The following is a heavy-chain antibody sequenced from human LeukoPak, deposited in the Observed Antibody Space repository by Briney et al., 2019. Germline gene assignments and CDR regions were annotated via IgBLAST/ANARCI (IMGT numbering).Heavy chain of an antibody. CDR1: GFTFTNYA. D-gene: IGHD3-3*01. CDR2: ISGSGGST. J-gene: IGHJ4*02. Sequence: GGSLRLSCAASGFTFTNYAMSWVRQAPGKGLEWVSAISGSGGSTYYADSVKGRFTISRDNSKNTLYLQMNSLRAEDTAVYYCAKNGDFWSGAFGYWGQGTLVTVSS. V-gene: IGHV3-23*01. CDR3: AKNGDFWSGAFGY.